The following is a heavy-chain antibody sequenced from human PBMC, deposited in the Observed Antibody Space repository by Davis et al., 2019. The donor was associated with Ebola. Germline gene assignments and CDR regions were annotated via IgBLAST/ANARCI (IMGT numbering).Heavy chain of an antibody. CDR1: GYTFTSYG. V-gene: IGHV1-18*01. J-gene: IGHJ6*02. CDR2: ISAYNGNT. CDR3: ARLRLRYYGMDV. Sequence: ASVKVSCKASGYTFTSYGISWVRQAPGQGLEWMGWISAYNGNTNYAQKLQGRVTMTTDTSTSTVYMELSSLRSEDTAVYYCARLRLRYYGMDVWGQGTTVTVSS.